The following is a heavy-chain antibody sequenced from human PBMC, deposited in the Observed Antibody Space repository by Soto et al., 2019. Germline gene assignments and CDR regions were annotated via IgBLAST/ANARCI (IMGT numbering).Heavy chain of an antibody. V-gene: IGHV3-30*03. Sequence: PGVSLRLSCAASGFTFSSYGMHWVRQAPGKGLEWVAVISYDGSNKYYADSVKGRFTISRDNSKNTLYPQMNSLRAEDTAVYYCARHPEPWGQGTLVTVSS. CDR3: ARHPEP. CDR1: GFTFSSYG. CDR2: ISYDGSNK. J-gene: IGHJ5*02.